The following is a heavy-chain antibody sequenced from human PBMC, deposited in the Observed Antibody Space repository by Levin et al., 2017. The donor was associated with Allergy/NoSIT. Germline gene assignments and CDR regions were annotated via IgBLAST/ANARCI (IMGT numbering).Heavy chain of an antibody. CDR3: AKGGTRSGRYDFWSGYLYRLGYFGY. J-gene: IGHJ4*02. CDR2: ISYDGSNK. CDR1: GFTFSSYG. D-gene: IGHD3-3*01. Sequence: GGSLRLSCAASGFTFSSYGMHWVRQAPGKGLEWVAVISYDGSNKYYADSVKGRFTISRDNSKNTLYLQMNSLRAEDTAVYYCAKGGTRSGRYDFWSGYLYRLGYFGYWGQGTLVTVSS. V-gene: IGHV3-30*18.